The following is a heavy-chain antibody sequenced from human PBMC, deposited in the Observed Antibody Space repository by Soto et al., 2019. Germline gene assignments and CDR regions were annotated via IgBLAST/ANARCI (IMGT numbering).Heavy chain of an antibody. D-gene: IGHD6-13*01. J-gene: IGHJ6*02. Sequence: EVQLVESGGGLVQRGGSLRLSCAASGFTLSSYNMNWVRQAPGKGLEWVSYISGSSDTIYYADSVKGRFTISRDNAKNSLYLQMDSLRDEDTAVYYCARDHGGSTWFVGIYYYFGVDVWGQGTTVTVSS. CDR3: ARDHGGSTWFVGIYYYFGVDV. CDR1: GFTLSSYN. CDR2: ISGSSDTI. V-gene: IGHV3-48*02.